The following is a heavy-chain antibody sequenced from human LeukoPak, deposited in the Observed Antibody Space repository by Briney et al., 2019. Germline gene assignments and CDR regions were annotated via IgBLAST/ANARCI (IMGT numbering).Heavy chain of an antibody. CDR1: GGSISSYY. CDR3: ARGSLGYCSGGSCLSGNFDD. Sequence: SDTLSLTCTVSGGSISSYYWSWIRQPAGKGLEWIGRIYTSGSTNYNPSLKSRVTMSVDTSKNQFSLKLSSVTAADTAVYYCARGSLGYCSGGSCLSGNFDDWGPGTQVTVSS. D-gene: IGHD2-15*01. CDR2: IYTSGST. J-gene: IGHJ4*02. V-gene: IGHV4-4*07.